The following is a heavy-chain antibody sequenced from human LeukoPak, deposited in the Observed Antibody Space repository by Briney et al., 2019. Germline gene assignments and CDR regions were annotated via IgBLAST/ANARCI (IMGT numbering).Heavy chain of an antibody. Sequence: GGSLRLSCAASGFTFSNFGMHWVRRTPGKGLEWVAFIRYDENNEHYADSVKGRFTISRDNSKNTLYLQMNSLRPEDTAVYYCARDGFLPDALDIWGQGTVATVS. V-gene: IGHV3-30*02. D-gene: IGHD3-3*01. CDR2: IRYDENNE. CDR3: ARDGFLPDALDI. J-gene: IGHJ3*02. CDR1: GFTFSNFG.